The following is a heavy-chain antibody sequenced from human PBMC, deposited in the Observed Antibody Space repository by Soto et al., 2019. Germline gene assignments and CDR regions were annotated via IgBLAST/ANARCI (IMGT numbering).Heavy chain of an antibody. Sequence: QVQLVQSGAEVKKPGASVKVSCKASGYTFSTYGISWVRQAPGQGLEWMGWISAYNGDTSYTQKFQGRVTMTTDTSTSAAYMELRSLRSDDTAVYYCARDPLPMTTMRGWFDRWGQGTLVTVSS. CDR1: GYTFSTYG. CDR3: ARDPLPMTTMRGWFDR. V-gene: IGHV1-18*01. CDR2: ISAYNGDT. D-gene: IGHD4-17*01. J-gene: IGHJ5*02.